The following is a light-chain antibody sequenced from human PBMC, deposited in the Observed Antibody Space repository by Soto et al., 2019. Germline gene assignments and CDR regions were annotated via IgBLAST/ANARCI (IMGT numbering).Light chain of an antibody. CDR1: SGHSDYA. CDR3: QAWGTGGV. V-gene: IGLV4-69*01. CDR2: VTSDGSH. Sequence: QPVLTQSPSASASPGASVKLTCTLSSGHSDYAIAWHQQQPEKGPRYLMKVTSDGSHTKGDGIPDRFSGSSSGADRYLTISSLRSDDEADYYCQAWGTGGVLGGGTKLTVL. J-gene: IGLJ3*02.